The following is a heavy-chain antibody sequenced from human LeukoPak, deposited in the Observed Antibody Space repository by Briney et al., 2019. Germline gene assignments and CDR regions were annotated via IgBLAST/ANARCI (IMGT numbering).Heavy chain of an antibody. J-gene: IGHJ4*02. D-gene: IGHD2-15*01. Sequence: SGGSLRLSCAASGFTFSDYAMMWVRQAPGKGLEWVANIKQDGSENYYVDSVKGRFTISRDNAKNSLYLQMNSLRAEDTAVYYCARGSGGDYYGQGTLVTVSS. V-gene: IGHV3-7*01. CDR1: GFTFSDYA. CDR3: ARGSGGDY. CDR2: IKQDGSEN.